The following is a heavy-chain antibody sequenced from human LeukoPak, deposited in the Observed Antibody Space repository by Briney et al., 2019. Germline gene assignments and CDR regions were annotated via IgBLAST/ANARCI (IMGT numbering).Heavy chain of an antibody. D-gene: IGHD3-3*01. CDR3: ARGGNDFWSGYYYYYYYCMDV. CDR1: GFTFSSYA. Sequence: GGSLRLSCAASGFTFSSYAMHWVRQAPGKGLEWVAVISYDGSNKYYADSVKGRFTISRDNSKNTLYLQMNSLRAEDTAVYYCARGGNDFWSGYYYYYYYCMDVWGKGTTVTVSS. CDR2: ISYDGSNK. J-gene: IGHJ6*03. V-gene: IGHV3-30*04.